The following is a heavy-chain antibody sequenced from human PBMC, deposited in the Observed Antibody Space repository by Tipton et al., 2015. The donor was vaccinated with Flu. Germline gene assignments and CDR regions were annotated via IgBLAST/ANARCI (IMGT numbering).Heavy chain of an antibody. V-gene: IGHV4-59*01. CDR3: ARGSAYANVYLDS. CDR2: ISHSRIT. D-gene: IGHD5-12*01. Sequence: TLSLTCTVSRGSIANYYWAWIRQPPGRGLEWIAYISHSRITNYNPSLKSRATMSVDTSKNQFSLNLTSVTAADTAVYYCARGSAYANVYLDSWGRGNLVTVSS. J-gene: IGHJ4*02. CDR1: RGSIANYY.